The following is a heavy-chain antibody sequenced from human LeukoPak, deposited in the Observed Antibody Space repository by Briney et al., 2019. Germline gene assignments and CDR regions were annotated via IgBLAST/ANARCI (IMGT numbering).Heavy chain of an antibody. CDR1: GLSFSNAW. CDR3: ITDPGDYENY. Sequence: GGSLRLSCAASGLSFSNAWMSWVRQAPGKGLEWVGRIKSKTDGGTTDYTAPVKGRFSISRDDSKDTLYLQMNSLKIDDTAVYLCITDPGDYENYWGQGTLVTVSS. V-gene: IGHV3-15*01. J-gene: IGHJ4*02. CDR2: IKSKTDGGTT. D-gene: IGHD4-17*01.